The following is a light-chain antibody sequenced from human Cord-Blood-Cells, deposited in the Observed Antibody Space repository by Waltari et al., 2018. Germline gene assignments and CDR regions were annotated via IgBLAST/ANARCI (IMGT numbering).Light chain of an antibody. CDR1: QSLSSY. CDR3: QQSYSTPPYT. J-gene: IGKJ2*01. V-gene: IGKV1-39*01. CDR2: AAT. Sequence: DSQMTQSPSSLSASVGDRVTITCRPSQSLSSYLNWYQQKPGKAHKLLNYAATSLQSGVPSRFSGSESGTAFTLTISSLQPEDFATYYCQQSYSTPPYTFGQGTKLEIK.